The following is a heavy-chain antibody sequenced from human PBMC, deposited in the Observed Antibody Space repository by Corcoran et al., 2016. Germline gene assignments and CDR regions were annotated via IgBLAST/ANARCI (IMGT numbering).Heavy chain of an antibody. CDR1: GYTFTGYY. D-gene: IGHD3-22*01. CDR2: INPNSGGT. CDR3: ARESSSGYYRRYFQH. J-gene: IGHJ1*01. Sequence: QVQLVQSGAEVKKPGASVKVSCKASGYTFTGYYMHWVRQAPGQGLEWMGWINPNSGGTNYAQKFQGRVTMTRDTSISTAYMELSRLRSDDTAVYYCARESSSGYYRRYFQHWGQGTLVTVSS. V-gene: IGHV1-2*02.